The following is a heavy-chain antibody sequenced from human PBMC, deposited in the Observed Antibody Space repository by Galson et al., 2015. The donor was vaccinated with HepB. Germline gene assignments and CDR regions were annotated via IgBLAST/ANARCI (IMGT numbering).Heavy chain of an antibody. CDR1: GFSLSNARMG. J-gene: IGHJ4*02. D-gene: IGHD6-19*01. Sequence: PALVKPTQTLTLTCTVSGFSLSNARMGVSWIRQPPGKVLEWLAHIFSNDEKSYSTSLKSRLTISKDTSKSQVVLTMTNMDPVDTATYYCARIKGSSGWYGAWDYWGQGTLVTVSS. V-gene: IGHV2-26*01. CDR3: ARIKGSSGWYGAWDY. CDR2: IFSNDEK.